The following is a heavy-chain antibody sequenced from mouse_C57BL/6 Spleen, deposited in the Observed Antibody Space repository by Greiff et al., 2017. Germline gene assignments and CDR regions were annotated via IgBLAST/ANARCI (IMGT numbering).Heavy chain of an antibody. CDR3: ARYDYGSSYGDAMDY. J-gene: IGHJ4*01. D-gene: IGHD1-1*01. CDR2: IYPRSGNT. Sequence: QVQLKESGAELARPGASVKLSCKASGYTFTSYGISWVKQRTGQGLEWIGEIYPRSGNTYYNEKFKGKATLTADKSSSTAYMELRSLTSEDSAVYFCARYDYGSSYGDAMDYWGQGTSVTVSS. CDR1: GYTFTSYG. V-gene: IGHV1-81*01.